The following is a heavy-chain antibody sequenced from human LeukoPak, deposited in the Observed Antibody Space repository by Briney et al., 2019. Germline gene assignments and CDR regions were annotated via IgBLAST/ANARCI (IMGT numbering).Heavy chain of an antibody. V-gene: IGHV3-74*01. D-gene: IGHD5-24*01. CDR3: AKREGFMGTVTHDAFDI. CDR2: INSDGSST. CDR1: GFTFSSDW. Sequence: GRSLRLSCAASGFTFSSDWMHWVRQVPGKGLVWVSRINSDGSSTAYADSVKGRFTISRDNAKNTLYLQMNSLRVEDTAVYYCAKREGFMGTVTHDAFDIWGQGTVVIVS. J-gene: IGHJ3*02.